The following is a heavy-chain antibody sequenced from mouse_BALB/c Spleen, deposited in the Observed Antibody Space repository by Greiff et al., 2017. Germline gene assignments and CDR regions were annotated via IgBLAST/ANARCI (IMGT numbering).Heavy chain of an antibody. V-gene: IGHV5-6-3*01. CDR3: ARRDYYGSSPLFDY. D-gene: IGHD1-1*01. CDR1: GFTFSSYG. J-gene: IGHJ2*01. Sequence: EVKLEESGGGLVQPGGSLKLSCAASGFTFSSYGMSWVRQTPDKRLELVATINSNGGSTYYPDSVKGRFTISRDNAKNTLYLQMSSLKSEDTAMYYCARRDYYGSSPLFDYWGQGTTLTVSS. CDR2: INSNGGST.